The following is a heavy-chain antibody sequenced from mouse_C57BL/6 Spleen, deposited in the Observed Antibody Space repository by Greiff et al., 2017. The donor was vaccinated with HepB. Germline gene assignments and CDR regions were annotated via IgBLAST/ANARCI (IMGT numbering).Heavy chain of an antibody. CDR1: GYTFTSYW. Sequence: QVQLKESGAELAKPGASVKLSCKASGYTFTSYWMHWVKQRPGQGLEWIGYINPSSGYTKYNQKFKDKATLTADKSSGTAYMQLSSLTYEDSAVYYCARDYYDYRGFAYWGQGTLVTVSA. J-gene: IGHJ3*01. CDR3: ARDYYDYRGFAY. D-gene: IGHD2-4*01. V-gene: IGHV1-7*01. CDR2: INPSSGYT.